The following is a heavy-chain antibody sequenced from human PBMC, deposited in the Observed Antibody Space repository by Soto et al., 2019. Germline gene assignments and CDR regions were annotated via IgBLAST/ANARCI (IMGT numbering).Heavy chain of an antibody. CDR1: GDSVSKYY. CDR3: ARGRTVRNYADDSSDYFYFFDY. Sequence: PSETLSLTCTVSGDSVSKYYWNWIRQPAGKGLEWIGYVYYTGSTNYDPSLKSRVTISVDRSKNQFSLKLTSANAADTAVYYCARGRTVRNYADDSSDYFYFFDYWGQGTQVTVS. CDR2: VYYTGST. D-gene: IGHD3-22*01. J-gene: IGHJ4*02. V-gene: IGHV4-59*02.